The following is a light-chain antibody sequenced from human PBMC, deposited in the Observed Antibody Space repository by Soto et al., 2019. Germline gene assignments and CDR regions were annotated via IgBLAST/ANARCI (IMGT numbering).Light chain of an antibody. J-gene: IGKJ3*01. V-gene: IGKV3-20*01. CDR3: QQYTTSPFT. CDR1: QSVGSNY. Sequence: EIVLTQSPGTLSLSPGERATLYCRASQSVGSNYLAWYQQKPGQAPRVLIYGASSRATGIPDRFSGSGSGADFTLTISRLEPEDFALYYFQQYTTSPFTFGPGTKVDIK. CDR2: GAS.